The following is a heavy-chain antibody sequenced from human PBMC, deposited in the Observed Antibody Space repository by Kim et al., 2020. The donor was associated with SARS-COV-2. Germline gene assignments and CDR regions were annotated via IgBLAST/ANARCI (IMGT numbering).Heavy chain of an antibody. Sequence: GGSLRLSCAASGFTFSNAWMSWVRQAPGKGLEWVGRIKTKTDGGTTDNAAPVKGRFTISRDDSKNTLYLQMNSLKTEDTAVYYCTTGGNWNDERIDYWVQGTLVTVSS. D-gene: IGHD1-20*01. CDR1: GFTFSNAW. CDR3: TTGGNWNDERIDY. V-gene: IGHV3-15*01. CDR2: IKTKTDGGTT. J-gene: IGHJ4*02.